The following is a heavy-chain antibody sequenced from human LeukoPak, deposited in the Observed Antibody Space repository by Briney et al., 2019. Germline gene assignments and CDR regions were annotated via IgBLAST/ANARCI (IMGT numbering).Heavy chain of an antibody. J-gene: IGHJ5*02. D-gene: IGHD4-17*01. CDR3: ARGLAGDFGGAYWFDP. CDR1: GDSISTNY. CDR2: IYYSGST. Sequence: SETLSLTCTVSGDSISTNYWNWIRQPPGKGLEWIGYIYYSGSTNYNPSLKSRVIITIDTSMNQFSLRVTSVTAADTAVYYCARGLAGDFGGAYWFDPWGQGTLVTVSS. V-gene: IGHV4-59*01.